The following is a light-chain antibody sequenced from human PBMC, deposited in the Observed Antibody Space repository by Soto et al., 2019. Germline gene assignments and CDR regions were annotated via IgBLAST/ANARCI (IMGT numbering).Light chain of an antibody. CDR3: QHYTNWPPIT. CDR2: GAS. J-gene: IGKJ5*01. V-gene: IGKV3-15*01. CDR1: QSIGSS. Sequence: IVMTQSPVTLSVSPGERVALFCRASQSIGSSLAWYQQKRGQAPRLLIYGASTRATGIPGRFSGRGSGTEFTLTISGLQSEDFAVYYCQHYTNWPPITFGQGTRLEIK.